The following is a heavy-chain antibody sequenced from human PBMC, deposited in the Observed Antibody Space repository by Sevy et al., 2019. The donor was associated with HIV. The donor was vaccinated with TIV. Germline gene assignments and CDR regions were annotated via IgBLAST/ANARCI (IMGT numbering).Heavy chain of an antibody. Sequence: GGSLRLSCAASEFTFSSYAMSWVRQAPGKGLEWVSSISGSGRYTYYADFVEGRFTISRDNSKNTLYVQMNSLRAEDTAVYYCAKGFCGGGTCPRDYYYYGMDVWGQGTTVTVSS. D-gene: IGHD2-15*01. V-gene: IGHV3-23*01. CDR3: AKGFCGGGTCPRDYYYYGMDV. CDR2: ISGSGRYT. J-gene: IGHJ6*02. CDR1: EFTFSSYA.